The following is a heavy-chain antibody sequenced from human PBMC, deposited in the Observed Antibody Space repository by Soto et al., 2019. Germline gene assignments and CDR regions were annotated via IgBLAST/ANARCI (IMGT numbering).Heavy chain of an antibody. V-gene: IGHV5-51*01. Sequence: PGESLKISCKGSGYSFTSYWIGWVRQMPGKGLEWMGIIYPGDSDTRYSPSFQGQVTISADKSISTAYLQWSSLKASDTAMYYCVRPEGPAGTSGNDYHFDFWGQGTQVSVGS. J-gene: IGHJ4*02. D-gene: IGHD1-26*01. CDR2: IYPGDSDT. CDR1: GYSFTSYW. CDR3: VRPEGPAGTSGNDYHFDF.